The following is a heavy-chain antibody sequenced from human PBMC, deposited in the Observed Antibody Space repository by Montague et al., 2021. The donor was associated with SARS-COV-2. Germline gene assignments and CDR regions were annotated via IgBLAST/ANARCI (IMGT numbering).Heavy chain of an antibody. CDR2: VHYSGRP. Sequence: SETLSLTCTVSGDSISSSSYNWGWIRQPPGKGLEWIGSVHYSGRPYYNPSLKSRVIIYVDTSKNQLSLKLSSVTAADTAVYYCTRHVHMTWPEPSPGFDYGGQGTLVTVSS. CDR3: TRHVHMTWPEPSPGFDY. CDR1: GDSISSSSYN. V-gene: IGHV4-39*01. J-gene: IGHJ4*02. D-gene: IGHD1-1*01.